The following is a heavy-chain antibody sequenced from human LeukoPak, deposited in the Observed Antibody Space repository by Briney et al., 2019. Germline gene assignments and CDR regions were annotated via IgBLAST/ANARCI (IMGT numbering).Heavy chain of an antibody. D-gene: IGHD2-15*01. CDR3: AKEHCSGGSCYSHIDY. CDR2: IRYDGSNK. J-gene: IGHJ4*02. CDR1: GFTFSYYG. V-gene: IGHV3-30*02. Sequence: GGSLRLSXAASGFTFSYYGMHWVRQAPGKGLEWVAFIRYDGSNKYYVDSVKGRFTISRDNSKNTLYLQMNSLRTEDTAVYYCAKEHCSGGSCYSHIDYWGQGTLVTVSS.